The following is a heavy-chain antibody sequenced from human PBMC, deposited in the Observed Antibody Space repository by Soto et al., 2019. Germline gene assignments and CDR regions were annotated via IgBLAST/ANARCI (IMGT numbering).Heavy chain of an antibody. CDR3: ARRGLRLPGIAVGALDM. V-gene: IGHV4-59*08. Sequence: PSETLSLTCVVSGGSLSSYYWSWIRQPPGKGLEWIGYIYYSGSTNYNPSLKSRVTISVDTSKNQFSLKLNSATAADTAVYFCARRGLRLPGIAVGALDMWGQGKLVTVSS. J-gene: IGHJ3*02. CDR1: GGSLSSYY. D-gene: IGHD6-19*01. CDR2: IYYSGST.